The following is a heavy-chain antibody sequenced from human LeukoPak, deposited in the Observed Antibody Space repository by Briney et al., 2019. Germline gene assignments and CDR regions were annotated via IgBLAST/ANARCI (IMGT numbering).Heavy chain of an antibody. V-gene: IGHV1-46*01. CDR2: IDPSDGST. J-gene: IGHJ4*02. CDR3: ARSKKKFDY. CDR1: GYTFTSHY. Sequence: ASVKVSCKASGYTFTSHYMHWVRQAPAQGLEWMGIIDPSDGSTSCAQKFQGRVTMTRDRSTSTVYMELSSLRSEDTAVYYCARSKKKFDYWGQGTLVTVSS.